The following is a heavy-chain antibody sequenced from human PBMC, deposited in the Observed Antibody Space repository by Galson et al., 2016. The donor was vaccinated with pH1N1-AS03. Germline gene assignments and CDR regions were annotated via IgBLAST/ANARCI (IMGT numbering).Heavy chain of an antibody. Sequence: SLRLSCAASGFGFSRYAMIWVRQAPGKGLEWVSSLSGTGLSAYYADSVKGRFSIPRDNFKRTVYRHLKGLRVEDTAVYYCAKSMGVPGSGSHGVLDFWGQGTLVTVSS. CDR1: GFGFSRYA. V-gene: IGHV3-23*01. CDR3: AKSMGVPGSGSHGVLDF. D-gene: IGHD6-19*01. J-gene: IGHJ4*02. CDR2: LSGTGLSA.